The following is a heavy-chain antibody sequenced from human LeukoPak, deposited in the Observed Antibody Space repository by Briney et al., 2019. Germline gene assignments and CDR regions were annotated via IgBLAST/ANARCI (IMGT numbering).Heavy chain of an antibody. CDR1: GLTFSDYY. CDR3: ARDPNGDYIGAFDM. J-gene: IGHJ3*02. D-gene: IGHD4-17*01. V-gene: IGHV3-11*01. Sequence: GGSLRLSCAASGLTFSDYYMSWIRQAPGKGLEWVSYISGSSGTIYYGDSVKGRFSISRDNAKNSLYLQMNSLRAEDTAVYYCARDPNGDYIGAFDMWGPGTMVTVSS. CDR2: ISGSSGTI.